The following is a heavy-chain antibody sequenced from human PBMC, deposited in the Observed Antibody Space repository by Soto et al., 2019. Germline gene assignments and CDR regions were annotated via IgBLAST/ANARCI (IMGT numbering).Heavy chain of an antibody. D-gene: IGHD5-18*01. CDR2: INHSGST. J-gene: IGHJ6*02. V-gene: IGHV4-34*01. CDR3: ARRGYSYGYMYYYYGMDV. Sequence: QVQLQQWGAGMLKPSETLSLTCAVYGGSFSGYYWSWIRQPPGKGLEWIGEINHSGSTNYNPSLKRRVTISVDTSKNQFSLKLSSVTAADTAVYYCARRGYSYGYMYYYYGMDVWGQGTTVTVSS. CDR1: GGSFSGYY.